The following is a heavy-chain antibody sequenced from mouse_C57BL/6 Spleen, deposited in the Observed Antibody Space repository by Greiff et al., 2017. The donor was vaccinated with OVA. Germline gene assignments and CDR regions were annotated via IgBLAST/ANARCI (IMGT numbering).Heavy chain of an antibody. D-gene: IGHD1-3*01. J-gene: IGHJ4*01. Sequence: EVKLMESEGGLVQPGSSMKLSCTASGFTFSDYYMAWVRQVPEKGLEWVANINYDGSSTYYLDSLKSRFIISRDNAKNILYLQMSSLKSEDTATYYCARDPGKGYAMDYWGQGTSVTVSS. V-gene: IGHV5-16*01. CDR3: ARDPGKGYAMDY. CDR1: GFTFSDYY. CDR2: INYDGSST.